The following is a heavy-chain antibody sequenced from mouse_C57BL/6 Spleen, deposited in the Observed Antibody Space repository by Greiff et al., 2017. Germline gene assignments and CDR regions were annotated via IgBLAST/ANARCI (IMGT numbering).Heavy chain of an antibody. CDR2: IYPGSGST. CDR3: ARENYYGSSIYYAMDY. CDR1: GYTFTSYW. D-gene: IGHD1-1*01. V-gene: IGHV1-55*01. Sequence: VQLQQPGAELVKPGASVKMSCKASGYTFTSYWITWVKQRPGQGLEWIGDIYPGSGSTNYNEKFKSKATLTVDTSSSTAYMRLSSLTSEDSAVYYCARENYYGSSIYYAMDYWGQGTSVTVSS. J-gene: IGHJ4*01.